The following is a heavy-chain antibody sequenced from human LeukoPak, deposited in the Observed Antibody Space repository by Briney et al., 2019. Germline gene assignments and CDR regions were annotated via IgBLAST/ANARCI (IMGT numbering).Heavy chain of an antibody. Sequence: GGSLRLSCAASGFTFSNYWMTWVRQAPGKGLEWVANIKQDGSEKYYVDSVKGRFTISRDNAKNSLYLQMNSLRAEDTAVYYCARDPSGGEGFDYWGQGTLVTVSS. V-gene: IGHV3-7*01. CDR2: IKQDGSEK. CDR1: GFTFSNYW. CDR3: ARDPSGGEGFDY. D-gene: IGHD3-16*01. J-gene: IGHJ4*02.